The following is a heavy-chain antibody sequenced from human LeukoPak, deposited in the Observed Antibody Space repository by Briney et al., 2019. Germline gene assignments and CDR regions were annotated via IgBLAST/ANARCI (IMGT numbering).Heavy chain of an antibody. Sequence: PGGSLRLSCAASGFTFSSYGMHWVRQAPGKGLEWVAFIRYDGSNKYYADSVKGRFTISRDNSKNTLYLQMNSLRAEDTAVYYCAKVVYGDYASYDAFDTWGQGTMVTVSS. CDR3: AKVVYGDYASYDAFDT. CDR2: IRYDGSNK. CDR1: GFTFSSYG. J-gene: IGHJ3*02. V-gene: IGHV3-30*02. D-gene: IGHD4-17*01.